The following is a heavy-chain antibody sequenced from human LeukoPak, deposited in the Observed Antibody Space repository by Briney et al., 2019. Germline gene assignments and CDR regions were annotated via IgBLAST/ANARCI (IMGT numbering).Heavy chain of an antibody. CDR2: IKPNGSST. Sequence: ASVKLSCKASGYTFTGYYMHWVRQAPGKGLEWVGWIKPNGSSTNYAHTFKGRFTITRDTSNHTAYMELSRLRSDDTAVYYCARDRDNIVVVPAPPTYGMDVWGKATTVTVCS. D-gene: IGHD2-2*01. CDR3: ARDRDNIVVVPAPPTYGMDV. CDR1: GYTFTGYY. V-gene: IGHV1-2*02. J-gene: IGHJ6*04.